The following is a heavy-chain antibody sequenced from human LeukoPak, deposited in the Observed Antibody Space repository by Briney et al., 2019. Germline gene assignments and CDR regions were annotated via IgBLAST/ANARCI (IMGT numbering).Heavy chain of an antibody. J-gene: IGHJ6*03. CDR3: ARGDRLWFGELSNPPLYMDV. D-gene: IGHD3-10*01. CDR1: GGSISSYY. CDR2: IYYSGST. Sequence: KASETLSLTCTVSGGSISSYYWSWIRQPPGKGLEWIGYIYYSGSTNYNPSLKSRVTISVDTSKNQFSLKLSSVTAADTAVYYCARGDRLWFGELSNPPLYMDVWGKGTTVTVSS. V-gene: IGHV4-59*01.